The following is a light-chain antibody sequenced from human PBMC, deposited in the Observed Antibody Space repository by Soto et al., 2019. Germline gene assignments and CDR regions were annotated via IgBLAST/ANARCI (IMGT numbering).Light chain of an antibody. Sequence: QSALTQPASVSGSLGQSITISCTGAASDIGYYNFVSWYQQHPATAPKLIIYDVSHRPSGISFRFSGSKSGNTASLTISGLRAEDEAAYYCASYTGTDTPWVFGGGTKLTGL. CDR1: ASDIGYYNF. J-gene: IGLJ3*02. CDR2: DVS. V-gene: IGLV2-14*03. CDR3: ASYTGTDTPWV.